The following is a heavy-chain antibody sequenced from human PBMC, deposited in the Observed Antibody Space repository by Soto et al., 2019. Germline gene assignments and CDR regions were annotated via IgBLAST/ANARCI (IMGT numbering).Heavy chain of an antibody. CDR3: ARYMITFGGVIVLFDY. D-gene: IGHD3-16*02. J-gene: IGHJ4*02. Sequence: QVQLVQSGAEVKKPGASVKVSCKASGYTFTSYGISWVRQAPGQGLEWMGWISAYNGNTNYAQKLQGRVTMTTDTSTSTAYMELRTLRSDDTAVYHCARYMITFGGVIVLFDYWGQGTLVTVSS. V-gene: IGHV1-18*04. CDR1: GYTFTSYG. CDR2: ISAYNGNT.